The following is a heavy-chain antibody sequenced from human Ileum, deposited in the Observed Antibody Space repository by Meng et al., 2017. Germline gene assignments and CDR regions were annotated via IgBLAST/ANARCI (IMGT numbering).Heavy chain of an antibody. CDR2: ISSSSSYI. D-gene: IGHD1-26*01. CDR1: GFTFSSYS. CDR3: ARDYSGSYYFSRYYYGMDV. V-gene: IGHV3-21*01. Sequence: EVQLVESGGGLVKPGWSLRPSCAASGFTFSSYSMNWVRLAPGKGLEWVSSISSSSSYIYYADSVKGRFTISRDNAKNSLYLQMNSLRAEDTAVYYCARDYSGSYYFSRYYYGMDVWGQGTTVTVSS. J-gene: IGHJ6*02.